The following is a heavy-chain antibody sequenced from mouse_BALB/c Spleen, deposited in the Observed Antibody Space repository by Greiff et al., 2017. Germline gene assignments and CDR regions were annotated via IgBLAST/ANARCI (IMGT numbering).Heavy chain of an antibody. J-gene: IGHJ3*01. D-gene: IGHD2-4*01. CDR1: GYTFTSYV. V-gene: IGHV1-14*01. Sequence: EVQLQQSGPELVKPGASVKMSCKASGYTFTSYVMHWVKQKPGQGLEWIGYINPYNDGTKYNEKFKGKATLTSDKSSSTAYMELSSLTSEDSAVYYCASERNYDRCAYWGQGTLVTVSA. CDR3: ASERNYDRCAY. CDR2: INPYNDGT.